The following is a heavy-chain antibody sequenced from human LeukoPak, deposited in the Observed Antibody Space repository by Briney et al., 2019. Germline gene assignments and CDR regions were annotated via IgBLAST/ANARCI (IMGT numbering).Heavy chain of an antibody. V-gene: IGHV3-11*01. CDR3: YASAVDASDY. CDR1: GFSFSTYY. J-gene: IGHJ4*02. CDR2: ISSGAGTSI. D-gene: IGHD6-19*01. Sequence: PGGSLRLSCAASGFSFSTYYMGWIRQAPGKGLEWVSYISSGAGTSIYYADSVRGRFFISRDNDKNSLYLQMNSLGAEDTAIYYCYASAVDASDYWGQGTLVTVSS.